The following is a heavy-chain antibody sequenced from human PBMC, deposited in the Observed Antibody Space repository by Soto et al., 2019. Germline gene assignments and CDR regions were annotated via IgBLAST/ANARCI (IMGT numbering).Heavy chain of an antibody. D-gene: IGHD2-21*01. CDR1: GDSINSGGYS. V-gene: IGHV4-30-2*01. CDR2: LYHGGAT. CDR3: AMSFPVMGSLAY. Sequence: SETLSLTCAVSGDSINSGGYSWSWIRQPPGKGLEWVGYLYHGGATYSNPSLKSRVSISVDWSTNQFYLKLNSITAAHAAAYFCAMSFPVMGSLAYWGPGILVTVS. J-gene: IGHJ4*02.